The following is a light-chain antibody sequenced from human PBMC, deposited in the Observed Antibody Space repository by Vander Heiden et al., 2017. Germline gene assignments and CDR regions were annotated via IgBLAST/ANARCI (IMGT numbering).Light chain of an antibody. V-gene: IGLV1-40*01. CDR2: DNN. Sequence: QSVLTQPPSVSGAPGQRVIVSCSGSSSNIGAGYDVHWYQQLPGTAPKLLIFDNNNRPSGVPDRFSGSKSGTSASLAITGLQADDEADYYCQSYDSSLSGWVFGGGTKLTVI. CDR1: SSNIGAGYD. CDR3: QSYDSSLSGWV. J-gene: IGLJ3*02.